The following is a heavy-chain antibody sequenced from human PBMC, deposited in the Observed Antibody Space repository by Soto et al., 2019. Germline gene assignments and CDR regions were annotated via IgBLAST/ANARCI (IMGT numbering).Heavy chain of an antibody. V-gene: IGHV3-23*01. Sequence: EVQLLESGGGLVQPGGSLRLSCAASGFTFSDYSMSWVRQAPGKGLEWISAIRRGGDTTFYADSVKGRFTVSRDNSKNTLYLQMNSLRAEDTAVYYCVKDGRTGTTLGNWGQGTLVTVSP. J-gene: IGHJ4*02. D-gene: IGHD1-1*01. CDR3: VKDGRTGTTLGN. CDR2: IRRGGDTT. CDR1: GFTFSDYS.